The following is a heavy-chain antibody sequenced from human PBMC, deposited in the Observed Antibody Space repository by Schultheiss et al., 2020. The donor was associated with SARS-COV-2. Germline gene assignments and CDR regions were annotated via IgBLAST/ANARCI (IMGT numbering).Heavy chain of an antibody. CDR3: ARFSENYYDSSAFDI. Sequence: SETLSLTCTVSGGSISSYYWSWIRQPPGKGLEWIGYIYYSGSTYYNPSLKSLVTISVDTSKNQFSLKLSSVTAADTAVYYCARFSENYYDSSAFDIWGQGTMVTVSS. CDR2: IYYSGST. D-gene: IGHD3-22*01. CDR1: GGSISSYY. J-gene: IGHJ3*02. V-gene: IGHV4-59*01.